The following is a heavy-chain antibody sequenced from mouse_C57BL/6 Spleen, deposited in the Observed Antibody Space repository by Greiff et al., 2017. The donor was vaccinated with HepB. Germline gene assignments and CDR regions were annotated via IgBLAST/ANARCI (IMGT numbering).Heavy chain of an antibody. CDR3: AKSLGLRRGYYFDY. V-gene: IGHV3-8*01. Sequence: EVKVVESGPGLAKPSQTLSLTCSVTGYSITSDYWNWIRKFPGNKLEYMGYISYSGSTYYNPSLKSRISITRDTSKNQYYLQLNSVTTEDTATYYCAKSLGLRRGYYFDYWGQGTTLTVSS. D-gene: IGHD2-2*01. CDR2: ISYSGST. J-gene: IGHJ2*01. CDR1: GYSITSDY.